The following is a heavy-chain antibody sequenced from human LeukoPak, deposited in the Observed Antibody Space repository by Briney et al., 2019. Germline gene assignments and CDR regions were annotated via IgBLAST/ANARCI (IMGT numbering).Heavy chain of an antibody. Sequence: SQTLSLTCVISGDSVSSNSAAWNWIRQSPSRGLEWLARTYYRSNWYKDYAVSVKSRITVNADTSKNQFSLHLNSVTPEDTAVYYCARDRAGSFYYDSSGYHRRTYYMDVWGKGTTVTVSS. CDR2: TYYRSNWYK. CDR3: ARDRAGSFYYDSSGYHRRTYYMDV. V-gene: IGHV6-1*01. J-gene: IGHJ6*03. CDR1: GDSVSSNSAA. D-gene: IGHD3-22*01.